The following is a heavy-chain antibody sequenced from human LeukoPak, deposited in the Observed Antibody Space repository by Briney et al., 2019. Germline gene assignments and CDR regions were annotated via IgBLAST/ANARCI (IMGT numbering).Heavy chain of an antibody. V-gene: IGHV4-59*01. CDR3: ASALATPGTTDFDY. D-gene: IGHD6-13*01. Sequence: SETLSLTCTVSGGSISSDYWSWLRQPPGKGLDWIGHIHYSGSTNYNPSLRSRVTISLDTSKNQFSLKLTSVNTADTAVYYCASALATPGTTDFDYWGQGTLVTVSS. J-gene: IGHJ4*02. CDR1: GGSISSDY. CDR2: IHYSGST.